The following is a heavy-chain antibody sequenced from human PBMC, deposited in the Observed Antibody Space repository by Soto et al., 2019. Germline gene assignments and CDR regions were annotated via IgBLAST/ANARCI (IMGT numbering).Heavy chain of an antibody. CDR2: IYYSGST. J-gene: IGHJ4*02. V-gene: IGHV4-30-4*01. CDR3: ASTSSSSLDY. CDR1: GGSISSGDYY. D-gene: IGHD6-6*01. Sequence: QVQLQESGPGLVKPSQTLSLTCTVSGGSISSGDYYWSWIRQPPGKGLEWIGYIYYSGSTYYNPSLKXXVXIXXDTSKNQFSLKLSSVTAADTAVYYCASTSSSSLDYWGQGTLVTVSS.